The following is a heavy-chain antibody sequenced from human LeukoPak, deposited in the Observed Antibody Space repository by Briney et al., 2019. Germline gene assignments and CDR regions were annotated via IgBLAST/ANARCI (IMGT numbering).Heavy chain of an antibody. CDR3: AKPALDYYDSSGYSHDY. Sequence: GGSLRLSCAASGFTFSSYAMHWVRQAPGKGLEWVAVISYDGSNKYYADSVKGRFTISRDNSKNTLYLQMNSLRAEDTAVYYCAKPALDYYDSSGYSHDYWGQGTLVTVSS. CDR1: GFTFSSYA. CDR2: ISYDGSNK. J-gene: IGHJ4*02. V-gene: IGHV3-30-3*01. D-gene: IGHD3-22*01.